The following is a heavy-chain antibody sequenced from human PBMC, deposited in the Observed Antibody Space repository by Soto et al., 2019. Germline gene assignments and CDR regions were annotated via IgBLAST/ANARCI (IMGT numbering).Heavy chain of an antibody. D-gene: IGHD1-26*01. V-gene: IGHV3-30*18. Sequence: QVQLVESGGGVVQPGRSLRLSCAASGFTFSSYGMHWVRQAPGKGLEWVAVISYDGSNKYYADSVKGRFTISRDNSKNTLYLEMNSLRAEDTAVYSCAQGLWELRSWGQGPWSPSPQ. CDR3: AQGLWELRS. J-gene: IGHJ5*02. CDR2: ISYDGSNK. CDR1: GFTFSSYG.